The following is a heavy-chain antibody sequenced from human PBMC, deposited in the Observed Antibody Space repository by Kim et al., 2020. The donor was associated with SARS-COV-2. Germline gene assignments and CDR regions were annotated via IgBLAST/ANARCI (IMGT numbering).Heavy chain of an antibody. Sequence: DSVKCRFTISRDNSKNTLYLQMNSLRAEDAAVYYCASDRVAAAGSRLFDYWVQGTMVTVSS. J-gene: IGHJ4*02. CDR3: ASDRVAAAGSRLFDY. D-gene: IGHD6-13*01. V-gene: IGHV3-30*01.